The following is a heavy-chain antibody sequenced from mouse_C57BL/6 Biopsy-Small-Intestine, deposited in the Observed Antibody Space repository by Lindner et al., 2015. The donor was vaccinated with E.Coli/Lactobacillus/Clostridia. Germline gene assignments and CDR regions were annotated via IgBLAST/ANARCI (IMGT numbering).Heavy chain of an antibody. D-gene: IGHD2-10*02. CDR3: AREIRSEYGSAGYYSYDYFDT. V-gene: IGHV1-4*01. CDR1: GYTFTNYD. CDR2: MNANSGDT. Sequence: SVKVSCKASGYTFTNYDISWVRQATGQGLEWMGWMNANSGDTEYAQKFQGRVTMTRNISMSTAYMEVSSLGTEDTAVYYCAREIRSEYGSAGYYSYDYFDTWGQGTLVTVSS. J-gene: IGHJ4*01.